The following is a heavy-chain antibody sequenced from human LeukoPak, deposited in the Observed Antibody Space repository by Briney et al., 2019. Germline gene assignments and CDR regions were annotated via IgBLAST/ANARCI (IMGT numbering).Heavy chain of an antibody. Sequence: GGSLRLSCAASGFTFDDYAMHWVRHAPGKGLEWFSLISGDGGSTYYADSVKGRFTISRDNSKNSLYLQMNSLRTEDTALYYCAKNSSYDFSLDYWGQGTLVTVSS. CDR3: AKNSSYDFSLDY. D-gene: IGHD5-12*01. J-gene: IGHJ4*02. V-gene: IGHV3-43*02. CDR1: GFTFDDYA. CDR2: ISGDGGST.